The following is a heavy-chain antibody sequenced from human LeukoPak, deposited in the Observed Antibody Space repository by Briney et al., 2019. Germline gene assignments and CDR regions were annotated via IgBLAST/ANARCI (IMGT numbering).Heavy chain of an antibody. J-gene: IGHJ4*02. CDR2: FDPEDGET. Sequence: GASVKVSCKVSGYTLTELSMHWVRQAPGKGLEWMGGFDPEDGETIYAQKFQGRVTMTEDTSTDTAYMELSSLRSEDTAVYYCATNPGGSGWYVGAPLSVPLHYFDYWGQGTLVTVSS. V-gene: IGHV1-24*01. CDR3: ATNPGGSGWYVGAPLSVPLHYFDY. CDR1: GYTLTELS. D-gene: IGHD6-19*01.